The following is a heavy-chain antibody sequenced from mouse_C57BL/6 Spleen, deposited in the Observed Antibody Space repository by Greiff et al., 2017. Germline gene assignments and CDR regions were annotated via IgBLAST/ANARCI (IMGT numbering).Heavy chain of an antibody. D-gene: IGHD4-1*01. CDR1: GYAFSSYW. J-gene: IGHJ2*01. CDR3: ARSGNGNFDY. V-gene: IGHV1-80*01. CDR2: IYPGDGDT. Sequence: QVQLQQSGAELVKPGASVKISCKASGYAFSSYWMHWVKQRPGKGLEWIGQIYPGDGDTNYNGKFKGKATLTADKSSSTAYMQLSSLTSEDSAVYYCARSGNGNFDYWGQGTTLTVSS.